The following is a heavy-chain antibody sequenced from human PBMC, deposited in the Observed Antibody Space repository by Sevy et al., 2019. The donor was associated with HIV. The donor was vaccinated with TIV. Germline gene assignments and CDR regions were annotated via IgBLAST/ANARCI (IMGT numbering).Heavy chain of an antibody. CDR1: GFAFSGYG. J-gene: IGHJ4*02. V-gene: IGHV3-30*18. Sequence: GWSLRLSCVVSGFAFSGYGMHWVRQAPGKGLEWVAVISSDGNNKYYAGSVMGRFTISRDTSKNTLYLQMNSLRPEDTATYYCAKPIGGDWVFDYWGQGTLVTVSS. CDR2: ISSDGNNK. D-gene: IGHD2-21*02. CDR3: AKPIGGDWVFDY.